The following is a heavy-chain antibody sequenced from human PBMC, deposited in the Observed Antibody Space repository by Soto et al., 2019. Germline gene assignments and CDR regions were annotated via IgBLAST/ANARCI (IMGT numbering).Heavy chain of an antibody. J-gene: IGHJ6*02. CDR3: ARMSSGSSGPPYYYYGMDV. V-gene: IGHV1-2*04. CDR2: INPNSGGT. D-gene: IGHD6-19*01. Sequence: VASVKVSCKASGYTFTGYYMHWVRQAPGQGLEWMGWINPNSGGTNYAQKFQGWVTMTRDTSISTAYMELSRLRSDDTAVYYCARMSSGSSGPPYYYYGMDVWGQGTTVTVSS. CDR1: GYTFTGYY.